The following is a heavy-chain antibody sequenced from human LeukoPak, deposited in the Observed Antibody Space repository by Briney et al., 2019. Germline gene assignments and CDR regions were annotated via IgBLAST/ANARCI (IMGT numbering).Heavy chain of an antibody. V-gene: IGHV4-30-2*01. J-gene: IGHJ5*02. D-gene: IGHD3-10*01. CDR3: ARDSLILWFGDQTRGNWFDP. CDR1: GGSISSGGYS. Sequence: SETLSLTCAVSGGSISSGGYSWSWIRQPPGKGLEWIGYIYHSGSTYYNPSLKSRVTISVDTSKNQFSLKLSSVTAADTAVYYCARDSLILWFGDQTRGNWFDPWGQGTLVTVSS. CDR2: IYHSGST.